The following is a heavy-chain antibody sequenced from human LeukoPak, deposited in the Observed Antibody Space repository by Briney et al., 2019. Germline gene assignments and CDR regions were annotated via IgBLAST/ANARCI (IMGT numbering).Heavy chain of an antibody. D-gene: IGHD3-22*01. V-gene: IGHV1-18*01. J-gene: IGHJ4*02. CDR2: INTYTGDT. Sequence: ASVKVSCKASGYTFTSYGITWVRQAPGQGLEWMGWINTYTGDTKYAQKLQGRVTMTTESSTNTVYMELRSLRSDDTAVYYCARGSYYDSMGYSNFDNWGQGTLVTVSS. CDR1: GYTFTSYG. CDR3: ARGSYYDSMGYSNFDN.